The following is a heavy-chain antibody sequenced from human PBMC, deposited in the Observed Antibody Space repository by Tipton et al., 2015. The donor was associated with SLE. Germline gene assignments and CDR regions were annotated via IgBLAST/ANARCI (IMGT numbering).Heavy chain of an antibody. Sequence: TLSLTCTVSGGSISSYYWSWIRQPPGKGLEWIGEINHSGSTNYNPSLRSRVTMSVDTSKNQFSLKLSSVTAADTAVYYCARWALHMDVWGKGTTVTVSS. CDR1: GGSISSYY. CDR3: ARWALHMDV. CDR2: INHSGST. V-gene: IGHV4-34*01. D-gene: IGHD2-21*01. J-gene: IGHJ6*03.